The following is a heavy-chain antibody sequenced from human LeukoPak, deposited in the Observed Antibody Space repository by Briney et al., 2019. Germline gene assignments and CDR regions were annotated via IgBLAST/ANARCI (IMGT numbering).Heavy chain of an antibody. D-gene: IGHD6-13*01. Sequence: GGSLRLSCSASGFTFSSYAMHWVRQAPGKGLEYVSAISSNGGSTYYADSVKGRFTISRDNSKNTLYLQMSSLRAEDTAVYYCVKGVYVAAAGFDYWGQGTLVTVSS. CDR3: VKGVYVAAAGFDY. CDR1: GFTFSSYA. V-gene: IGHV3-64D*06. J-gene: IGHJ4*02. CDR2: ISSNGGST.